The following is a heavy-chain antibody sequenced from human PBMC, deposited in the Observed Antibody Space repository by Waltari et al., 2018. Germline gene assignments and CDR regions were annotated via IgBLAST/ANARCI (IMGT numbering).Heavy chain of an antibody. V-gene: IGHV6-1*01. CDR1: GDSVFHNNAA. Sequence: QVQLQQSGPGLVKPSQTLSLTCAISGDSVFHNNAAWNWIRQYPSRGIEGLGMTYYRSKCCKDYAGSVKSRTTINPDTSKNQFSLQLNFVTPEDTAVYYCARDLRGSGDYWGTDYWGQGTRVTVS. J-gene: IGHJ4*02. CDR2: TYYRSKCCK. CDR3: ARDLRGSGDYWGTDY. D-gene: IGHD7-27*01.